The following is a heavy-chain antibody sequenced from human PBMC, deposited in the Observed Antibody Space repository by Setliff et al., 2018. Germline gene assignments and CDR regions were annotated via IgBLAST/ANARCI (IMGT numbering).Heavy chain of an antibody. J-gene: IGHJ6*04. V-gene: IGHV4-39*01. CDR3: ARHTISIVDV. CDR1: GGSISSSSYY. D-gene: IGHD3-9*01. CDR2: IYYSGST. Sequence: ASETLSLTCTVSGGSISSSSYYWGWIRQPPGKGLEWIGSIYYSGSTYYNPSLKSRVTISVDTSKNQFSLKLSSVTAADTAVYYCARHTISIVDVWGKGTTVTVSS.